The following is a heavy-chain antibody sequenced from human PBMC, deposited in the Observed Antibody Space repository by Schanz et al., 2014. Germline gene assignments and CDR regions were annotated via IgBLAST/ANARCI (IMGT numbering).Heavy chain of an antibody. CDR2: INVGNGNM. CDR3: ARGYGDSPTDF. Sequence: QVQLLQSGAEVKKPGASMKVSCKASGYTFTTYYMLWVRQAPGQGLEWMGWINVGNGNMKYSQKFQGRVTITADRSTSTADMELSSLRSEDTAVYYCARGYGDSPTDFWGQGTLVTVSS. V-gene: IGHV1-3*01. D-gene: IGHD4-17*01. CDR1: GYTFTTYY. J-gene: IGHJ4*02.